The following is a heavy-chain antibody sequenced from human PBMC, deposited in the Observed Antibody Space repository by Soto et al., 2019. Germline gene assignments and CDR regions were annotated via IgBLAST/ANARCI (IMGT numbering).Heavy chain of an antibody. CDR3: AKDPTKEWPGYFDY. CDR1: RFIFSTYA. Sequence: GGSLRVSYSASRFIFSTYAMICVRQAPGKGLEWVSAISDSGKSTYYAHSVKGRFTISRDSPKSMLYLQMNSLRAEDTAVYYCAKDPTKEWPGYFDYWGQGTLVTVSS. CDR2: ISDSGKST. J-gene: IGHJ4*02. V-gene: IGHV3-23*01. D-gene: IGHD3-3*01.